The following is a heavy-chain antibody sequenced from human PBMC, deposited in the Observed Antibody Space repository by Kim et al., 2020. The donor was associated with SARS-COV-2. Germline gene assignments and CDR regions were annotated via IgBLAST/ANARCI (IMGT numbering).Heavy chain of an antibody. CDR3: ARDPYGDLTFYGMDV. D-gene: IGHD4-17*01. V-gene: IGHV1-69*13. J-gene: IGHJ6*02. Sequence: SVKVSCKASGGTFSSYAISWVRQAPGQGLEWMGGIIPIFGTANYAQKFQGRVTITADESTSTAYMELSSLRSEDTAVYYCARDPYGDLTFYGMDVWGQGTTVTVSS. CDR2: IIPIFGTA. CDR1: GGTFSSYA.